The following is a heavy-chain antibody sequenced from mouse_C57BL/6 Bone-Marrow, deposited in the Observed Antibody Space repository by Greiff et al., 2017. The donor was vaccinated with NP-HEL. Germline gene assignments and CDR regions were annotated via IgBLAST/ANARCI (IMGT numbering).Heavy chain of an antibody. CDR3: AKWGYDGYPTWFAY. CDR2: IHPNSGST. J-gene: IGHJ3*01. V-gene: IGHV1-64*01. Sequence: QVQLQQPGAELVKPGASVKLSCKASGYTFTSYWMHWVKQRPGQGLEWIGMIHPNSGSTNYNEKFKSKATLTVDKSSSTAYMQLSSLTSEDSAVYCCAKWGYDGYPTWFAYWGQGTLVTVSA. D-gene: IGHD2-3*01. CDR1: GYTFTSYW.